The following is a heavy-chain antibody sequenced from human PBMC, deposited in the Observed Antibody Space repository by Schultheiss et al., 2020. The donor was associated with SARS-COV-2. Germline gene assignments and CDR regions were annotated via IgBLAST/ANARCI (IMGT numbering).Heavy chain of an antibody. CDR3: ARSSSWPGGDV. Sequence: SETLSLTCAVYGGSFSGYYWSWIRQPPGKGLEWIGYIYYSGSTNYNPSLKSRVTISVDTSKNQFSLKLSSVTAADTAVYYCARSSSWPGGDVWGQGTTVTVSS. V-gene: IGHV4-59*12. CDR2: IYYSGST. D-gene: IGHD6-13*01. CDR1: GGSFSGYY. J-gene: IGHJ6*02.